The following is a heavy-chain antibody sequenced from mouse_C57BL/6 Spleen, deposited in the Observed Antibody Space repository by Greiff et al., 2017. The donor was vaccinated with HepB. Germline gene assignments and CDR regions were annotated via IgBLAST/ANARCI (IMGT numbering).Heavy chain of an antibody. CDR2: INPNNGGT. CDR1: GYTFTDYN. J-gene: IGHJ4*01. CDR3: ARHCYAMDY. Sequence: EVQLQQSGPELVKPGASVKIPCKASGYTFTDYNMDWVKQSHGKSLEWIGDINPNNGGTIYNQKFKGKATLTVDKSSSTAYMELRSLTAEYTAVYYCARHCYAMDYWGQGTSVTVSS. V-gene: IGHV1-18*01.